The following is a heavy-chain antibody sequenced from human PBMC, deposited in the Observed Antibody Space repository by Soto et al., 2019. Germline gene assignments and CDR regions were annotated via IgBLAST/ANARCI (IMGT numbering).Heavy chain of an antibody. Sequence: QVQLQESGPGLVKPSGTLSLTCAVSGGSISSSNWWSWVRQPPGKGLEWIGEMYHSGSTNHNPSLARRVNISVDKSKNQFSLKLSSVTAAETAVYCCARAHCSGGSCYSVQHWFDRWGQGTLVTVSS. CDR3: ARAHCSGGSCYSVQHWFDR. CDR1: GGSISSSNW. V-gene: IGHV4-4*01. D-gene: IGHD2-15*01. J-gene: IGHJ5*02. CDR2: MYHSGST.